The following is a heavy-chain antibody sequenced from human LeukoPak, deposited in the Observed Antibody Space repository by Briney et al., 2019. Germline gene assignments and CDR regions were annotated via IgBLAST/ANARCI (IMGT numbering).Heavy chain of an antibody. J-gene: IGHJ6*03. Sequence: PSETLSLTCTVSGGSISSSSCYWGWIRQPPGKGLEWIGNIYYSGTTYYNPSLKSRVTISVDTSKNQFSLKVSSVTAADTAVYYCAGSSDYYYMDVWGKGTTVTVSS. V-gene: IGHV4-39*07. CDR2: IYYSGTT. CDR1: GGSISSSSCY. CDR3: AGSSDYYYMDV.